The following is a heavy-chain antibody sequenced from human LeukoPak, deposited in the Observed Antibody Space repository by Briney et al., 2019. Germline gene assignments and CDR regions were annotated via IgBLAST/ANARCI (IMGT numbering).Heavy chain of an antibody. J-gene: IGHJ5*02. V-gene: IGHV3-15*01. CDR3: AAGVGTIDL. Sequence: GGSLRLSCTASGFTFSEAWMSWVRQAPGKGLEWVGRIKKKKDGGTTDYAAPVKDRFTISRDDSEDTLYLRMNSLKIEDTAVYYCAAGVGTIDLWGQGTLLTVSS. CDR2: IKKKKDGGTT. D-gene: IGHD5-12*01. CDR1: GFTFSEAW.